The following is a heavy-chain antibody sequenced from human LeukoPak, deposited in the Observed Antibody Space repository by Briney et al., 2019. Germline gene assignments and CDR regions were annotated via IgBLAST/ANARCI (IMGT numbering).Heavy chain of an antibody. J-gene: IGHJ4*02. V-gene: IGHV1-18*01. D-gene: IGHD1-26*01. CDR2: ISTYNGHT. CDR3: ARVIVGAFGSDY. Sequence: ASVKLSCQASGYTFTSYGISWVRQAPGQGLEWMGWISTYNGHTNYAQKLQGKVTMTTNTATSTTYKELRNLRSDDTAVHDCARVIVGAFGSDYWGQGTLVTVSS. CDR1: GYTFTSYG.